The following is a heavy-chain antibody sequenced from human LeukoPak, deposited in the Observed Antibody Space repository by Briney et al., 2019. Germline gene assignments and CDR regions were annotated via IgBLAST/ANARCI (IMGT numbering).Heavy chain of an antibody. D-gene: IGHD3-22*01. CDR2: IYYSGST. J-gene: IGHJ6*02. V-gene: IGHV4-30-4*01. Sequence: SETLSLTCTVSGGSISSGGYYWSWIRQPPGKGLEWIGYIYYSGSTYYNPSLKSRVTISVDTSKNQFSLKLSSVTAADTAVYYCARAPQYYYDSSGQYGMDVWGQGTTVTVSS. CDR3: ARAPQYYYDSSGQYGMDV. CDR1: GGSISSGGYY.